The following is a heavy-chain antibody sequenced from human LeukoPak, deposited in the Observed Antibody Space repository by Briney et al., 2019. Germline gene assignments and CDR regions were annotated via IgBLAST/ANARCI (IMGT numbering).Heavy chain of an antibody. V-gene: IGHV3-21*01. CDR2: ISSSSSYI. Sequence: GGSLRLSCAASGFSFSSYWMTWVRQAPGKGLEWVSSISSSSSYIYYADSVKGRFTISRDNAKNSLYLQMNSLRAEDTAVYYCARDGGATTAYYYYYHMDVWGKGTTVTVSS. D-gene: IGHD1-26*01. CDR3: ARDGGATTAYYYYYHMDV. J-gene: IGHJ6*03. CDR1: GFSFSSYW.